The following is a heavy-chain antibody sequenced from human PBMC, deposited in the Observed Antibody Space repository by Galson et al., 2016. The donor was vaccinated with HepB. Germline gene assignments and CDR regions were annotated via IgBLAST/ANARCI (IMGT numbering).Heavy chain of an antibody. Sequence: SLRLSCAASGFTFSSYSMNWVRQAPGKGLERISYIGSSSATIFYTDSVKGRFTISRDDAKNSLYLQMTSLRAEDTAVYYCARDSSPLTPPPRMYIAARNPFDSWGQGTLVTVSS. CDR3: ARDSSPLTPPPRMYIAARNPFDS. CDR2: IGSSSATI. D-gene: IGHD6-6*01. V-gene: IGHV3-48*04. J-gene: IGHJ4*02. CDR1: GFTFSSYS.